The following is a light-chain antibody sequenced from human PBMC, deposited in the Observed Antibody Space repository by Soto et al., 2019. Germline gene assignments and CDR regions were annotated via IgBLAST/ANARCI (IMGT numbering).Light chain of an antibody. V-gene: IGLV2-14*01. CDR1: SSDVGGYNF. J-gene: IGLJ1*01. CDR3: SSYTSRDTRV. CDR2: EVT. Sequence: QSALTQPASVSGSPGQSITIFCTGTSSDVGGYNFVSWYQQHPDKAPKLMVYEVTKRPSGVSDRFSGSKSGNTASLTISGLQAEDEADYYCSSYTSRDTRVFGNGTKLTVL.